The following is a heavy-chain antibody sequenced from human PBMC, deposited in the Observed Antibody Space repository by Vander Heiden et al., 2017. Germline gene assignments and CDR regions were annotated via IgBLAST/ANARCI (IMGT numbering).Heavy chain of an antibody. D-gene: IGHD3-9*01. V-gene: IGHV4-39*01. Sequence: QLQVQDSGPGLAKPSQTLSFTCVVSAGSISNNNYFRHWVRQPPGKGLEWIGSIFYAESTNYTPSLTSQGIITVDTSRDQFSLKLSSVTAADTAVYFCARHLKDYDIVTGYYRGGKWFDPWGQGTLVTVSS. CDR3: ARHLKDYDIVTGYYRGGKWFDP. J-gene: IGHJ5*02. CDR1: AGSISNNNYF. CDR2: IFYAEST.